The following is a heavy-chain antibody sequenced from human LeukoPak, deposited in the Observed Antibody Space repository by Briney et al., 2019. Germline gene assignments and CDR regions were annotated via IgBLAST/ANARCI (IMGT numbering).Heavy chain of an antibody. J-gene: IGHJ4*02. CDR2: IYSGGST. CDR1: GFTVSSNY. Sequence: PGGSLRLSCAASGFTVSSNYMSWVRQAPGKGLEWVSVIYSGGSTYYADSVKGQFTISRDNSKNTLYLQMNSLRAEDTAVYYCARGTLGSSSFDYWGQGTLVTVSS. D-gene: IGHD6-6*01. V-gene: IGHV3-53*01. CDR3: ARGTLGSSSFDY.